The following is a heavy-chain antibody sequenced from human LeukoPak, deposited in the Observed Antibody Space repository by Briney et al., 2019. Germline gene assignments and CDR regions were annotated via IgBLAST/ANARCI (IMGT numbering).Heavy chain of an antibody. CDR2: ISAYRGNA. CDR1: GFTLTNYG. D-gene: IGHD3-22*01. V-gene: IGHV1-18*01. J-gene: IGHJ4*02. Sequence: ASVEVSCKASGFTLTNYGISWVRQAPGQGLEWMGWISAYRGNANYARKFQGRVTMTTDTSTNTAYMELRSLISDDTAVYYCARDLDSSGYYAILWGQGTLVTVSS. CDR3: ARDLDSSGYYAIL.